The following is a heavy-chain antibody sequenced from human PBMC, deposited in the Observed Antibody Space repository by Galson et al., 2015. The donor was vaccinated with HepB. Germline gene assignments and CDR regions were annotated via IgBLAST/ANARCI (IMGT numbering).Heavy chain of an antibody. CDR3: ARHEGTWDSGYDGDCY. CDR1: GSSFTSYW. J-gene: IGHJ4*02. Sequence: QSGAEVKKPGESLRISCKGSGSSFTSYWISWERQMPGKGLEWMGRIDPSDSYTNYSPSFQGHVTISADKSISTAYLQWSSLKASDTAMYYCARHEGTWDSGYDGDCYWGQGTLVTVSS. CDR2: IDPSDSYT. D-gene: IGHD5-12*01. V-gene: IGHV5-10-1*01.